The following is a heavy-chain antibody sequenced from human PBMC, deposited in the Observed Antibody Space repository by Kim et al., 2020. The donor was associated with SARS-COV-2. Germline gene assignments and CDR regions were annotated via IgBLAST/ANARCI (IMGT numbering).Heavy chain of an antibody. Sequence: TRYTTAFQGQVTISADKSISTAYLQWSSMKTSDTAMYYCARQDTAMVIDYWGQGTLVTVSS. CDR2: T. CDR3: ARQDTAMVIDY. V-gene: IGHV5-51*01. D-gene: IGHD5-18*01. J-gene: IGHJ4*02.